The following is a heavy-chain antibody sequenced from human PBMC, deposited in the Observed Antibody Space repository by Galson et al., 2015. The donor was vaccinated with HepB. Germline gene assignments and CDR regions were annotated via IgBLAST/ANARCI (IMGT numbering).Heavy chain of an antibody. CDR1: GGTFSSYA. J-gene: IGHJ4*02. Sequence: SVKVSCKASGGTFSSYAISWVRQAPGQGLEWMGGIIPILGIANYAQKFQGRVTITADKSTSTAYMELSSLRSEDTAVYYCARYKYCSGGSCYSPWDYWGQGTLVTVSS. V-gene: IGHV1-69*10. D-gene: IGHD2-15*01. CDR3: ARYKYCSGGSCYSPWDY. CDR2: IIPILGIA.